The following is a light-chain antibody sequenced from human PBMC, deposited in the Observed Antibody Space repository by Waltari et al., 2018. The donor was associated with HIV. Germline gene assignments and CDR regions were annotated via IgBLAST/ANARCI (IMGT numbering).Light chain of an antibody. Sequence: QFVLTQPPSVSAAPGQKVNISCSGSSSNIGNDFVSWYQVLPGAAPKLLIYDNIKRPAEIPERFSGSKSGTSATLAITGLQTGDEADYYCGTWDKTLSVGVFGGGTKLTVL. CDR2: DNI. J-gene: IGLJ3*02. CDR1: SSNIGNDF. V-gene: IGLV1-51*01. CDR3: GTWDKTLSVGV.